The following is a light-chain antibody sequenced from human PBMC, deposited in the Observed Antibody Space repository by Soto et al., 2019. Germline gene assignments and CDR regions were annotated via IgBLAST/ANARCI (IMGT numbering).Light chain of an antibody. CDR2: GAS. J-gene: IGKJ3*01. CDR3: QQYGSSRGVT. V-gene: IGKV3-20*01. CDR1: QSVSSSY. Sequence: EIVLTQSPGILSLSPGERATLSCRASQSVSSSYLAWYQQKPGQAPRLLIYGASSRATGIPDRFSGSGSGTDFTLTISRLEPEDFAVYYCQQYGSSRGVTFGPGTKVDIK.